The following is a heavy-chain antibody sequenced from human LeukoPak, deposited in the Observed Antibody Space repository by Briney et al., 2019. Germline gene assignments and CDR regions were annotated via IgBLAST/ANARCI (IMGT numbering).Heavy chain of an antibody. CDR1: GGSISSGGYY. CDR3: ARNGGSSWYRWFDP. V-gene: IGHV4-30-2*01. CDR2: IYHSGST. D-gene: IGHD6-13*01. Sequence: PSQTLSLTCTVSGGSISSGGYYWSWIRQPPGKGLEWIGYIYHSGSTYYNPSLKSRVTISVDRSKNQFSLKLSSVTAADTAVYYCARNGGSSWYRWFDPWGQGTLVTVSS. J-gene: IGHJ5*02.